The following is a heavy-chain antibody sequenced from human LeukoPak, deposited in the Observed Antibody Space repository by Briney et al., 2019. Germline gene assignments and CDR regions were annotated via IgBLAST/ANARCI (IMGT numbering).Heavy chain of an antibody. V-gene: IGHV3-74*01. J-gene: IGHJ4*02. CDR1: GFTVSSNY. CDR2: INSDGSST. CDR3: AGVGYSSGLTY. D-gene: IGHD6-19*01. Sequence: GGSLRLSCAASGFTVSSNYMSWVRQAPGKGLEWVSRINSDGSSTSYADSVKGRFTISRDNAKNTLYLQMNSLRAEDTAVYYCAGVGYSSGLTYWGQGTLVTVSS.